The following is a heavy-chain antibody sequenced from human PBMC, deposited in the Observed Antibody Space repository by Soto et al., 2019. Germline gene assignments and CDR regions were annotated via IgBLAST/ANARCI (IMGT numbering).Heavy chain of an antibody. V-gene: IGHV3-23*01. CDR3: AKDYERDCSSTSCYRPDAFDI. Sequence: XASLRLSCAASGFTFSSYAMSWVRQAPGKGLEWVSAISGSGGSTYYADSVKGRFTISRDNSKNTLYLQMNSLRAEDTAVYYCAKDYERDCSSTSCYRPDAFDIWGQGTMVTVSS. D-gene: IGHD2-2*02. CDR1: GFTFSSYA. CDR2: ISGSGGST. J-gene: IGHJ3*02.